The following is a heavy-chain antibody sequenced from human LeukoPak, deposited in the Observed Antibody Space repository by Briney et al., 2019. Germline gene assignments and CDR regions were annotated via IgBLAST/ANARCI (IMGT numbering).Heavy chain of an antibody. J-gene: IGHJ4*02. Sequence: GGSLRLSCAASGFTFSSYAMHWVRQAPGKGLEWVAVISYDGSNKYYADSVKGRFTISRDNSKNTLYLQMNSLGAEDTAVYYCARDYGGKTGDYWGQGTLVTVSS. CDR2: ISYDGSNK. CDR1: GFTFSSYA. CDR3: ARDYGGKTGDY. D-gene: IGHD4-17*01. V-gene: IGHV3-30-3*01.